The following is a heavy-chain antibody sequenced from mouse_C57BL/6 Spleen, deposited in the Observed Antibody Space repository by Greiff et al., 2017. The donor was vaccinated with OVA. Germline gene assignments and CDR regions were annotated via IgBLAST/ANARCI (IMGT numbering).Heavy chain of an antibody. J-gene: IGHJ2*01. CDR3: ARTSSTGLDY. CDR2: IDPSDSYT. CDR1: GYTFTSYW. D-gene: IGHD1-1*01. Sequence: QVQLQQSGAELVMPGASVKLSCKASGYTFTSYWMHWVKQRPGQGLEWIGEIDPSDSYTNYNQKFKGKSTLTVDKSSSTAYMQLSSLTSEDSAVYYCARTSSTGLDYWGQGTTLTVSS. V-gene: IGHV1-69*01.